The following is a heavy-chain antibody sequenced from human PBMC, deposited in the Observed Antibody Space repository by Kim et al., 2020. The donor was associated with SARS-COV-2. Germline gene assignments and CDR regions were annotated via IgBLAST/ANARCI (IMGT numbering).Heavy chain of an antibody. V-gene: IGHV6-1*01. Sequence: SETLSLTCAISGDSVSSNSAAWNWIRQSPSRGLEWLGRTYYRSKWYNDYAVSVKSRITINPDTSKNQFSLQLNSVTPEDTAVYYCARVFWHYDSSGYYYYIFDYWGQGTLVTISS. CDR3: ARVFWHYDSSGYYYYIFDY. J-gene: IGHJ4*02. D-gene: IGHD3-22*01. CDR2: TYYRSKWYN. CDR1: GDSVSSNSAA.